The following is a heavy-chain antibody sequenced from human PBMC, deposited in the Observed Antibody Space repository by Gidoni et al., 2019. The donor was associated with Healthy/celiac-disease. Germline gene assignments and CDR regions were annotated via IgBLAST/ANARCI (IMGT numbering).Heavy chain of an antibody. CDR1: GGTFSSYT. CDR3: AREGPYGDYVWGSYRYSYYYYGMDV. J-gene: IGHJ6*02. V-gene: IGHV1-69*08. CDR2: IIPILGIA. D-gene: IGHD3-16*02. Sequence: QVQLVQSGAEVKKPGSSVKVSCKASGGTFSSYTISWVRQAPGQGLEWMGRIIPILGIANYAQKFQGRVTITADKSTSTAYMERSSLRSEDTAVYYCAREGPYGDYVWGSYRYSYYYYGMDVWGQGTTVTVSS.